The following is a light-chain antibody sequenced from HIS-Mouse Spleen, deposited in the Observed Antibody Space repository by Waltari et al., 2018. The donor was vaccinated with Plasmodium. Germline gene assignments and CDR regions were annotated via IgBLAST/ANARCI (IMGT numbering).Light chain of an antibody. CDR1: QSISNY. CDR3: QQSYSTWT. V-gene: IGKV1-39*01. J-gene: IGKJ1*01. Sequence: DIQMTQSPSSLSASVEDRVTITFRASQSISNYLTWYQQKPGKAPKFLIYAASTLQSGVPSRFSGSGSGTDFTLTISSLQPEDFAAYYCQQSYSTWTFGQGTKVEIK. CDR2: AAS.